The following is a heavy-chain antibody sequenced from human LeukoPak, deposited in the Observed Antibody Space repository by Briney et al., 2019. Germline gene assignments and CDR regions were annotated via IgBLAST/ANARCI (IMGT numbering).Heavy chain of an antibody. CDR3: AKSGYNRFDY. J-gene: IGHJ4*02. Sequence: GGTLRLSCTASGFTFSSYGMTCVRQAPGKGLEWVSAFSGSGGDTYYADSVKGRFTISRDNSKNTLYLQMNSLRAEDTAVYYCAKSGYNRFDYWGQGTLVTVSS. D-gene: IGHD5-24*01. V-gene: IGHV3-23*01. CDR2: FSGSGGDT. CDR1: GFTFSSYG.